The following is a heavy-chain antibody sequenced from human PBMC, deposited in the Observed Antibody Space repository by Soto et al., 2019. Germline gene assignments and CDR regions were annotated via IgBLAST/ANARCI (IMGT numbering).Heavy chain of an antibody. J-gene: IGHJ6*02. D-gene: IGHD1-26*01. CDR2: MNPNSGNT. V-gene: IGHV1-8*01. CDR3: ARGYRQWELRHYYYGMDV. CDR1: GYTFTSYD. Sequence: GASVKVSCKASGYTFTSYDINWVRQATGQGLEWMGWMNPNSGNTGYAQKFQGRVTMTRITSTSTAYMELSSLRSEDTAVYYCARGYRQWELRHYYYGMDVWGQGTTVTVSS.